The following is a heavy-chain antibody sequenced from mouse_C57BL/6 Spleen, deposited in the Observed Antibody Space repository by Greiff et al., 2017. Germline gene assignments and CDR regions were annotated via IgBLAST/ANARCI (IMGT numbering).Heavy chain of an antibody. J-gene: IGHJ3*01. Sequence: QVQLQQSGPELVKPGASVKISCKASGYGFTSYYIHWVKQRPGQGLEWIGWIYPGSGNTKYNEKFKGKATLTADTSSSTAYMQLSSLTSEDSAVYYCARSYDYDVGFAYWGQGTLVTVSA. V-gene: IGHV1-66*01. CDR3: ARSYDYDVGFAY. CDR1: GYGFTSYY. CDR2: IYPGSGNT. D-gene: IGHD2-4*01.